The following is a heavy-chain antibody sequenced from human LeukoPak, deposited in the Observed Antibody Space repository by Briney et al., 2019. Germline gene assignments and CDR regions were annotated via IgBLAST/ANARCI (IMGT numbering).Heavy chain of an antibody. Sequence: GGSLRLSCAASGFTFSSYGMHWVRQAPGKGLEWVAVIWYDGSNKYYADSVKGRFTISRDNSKNTLYLQMNSLRAEDTAVYYCARAMVRGVIGYWGQGTLVTVSS. V-gene: IGHV3-33*01. CDR2: IWYDGSNK. J-gene: IGHJ4*02. CDR3: ARAMVRGVIGY. CDR1: GFTFSSYG. D-gene: IGHD3-10*01.